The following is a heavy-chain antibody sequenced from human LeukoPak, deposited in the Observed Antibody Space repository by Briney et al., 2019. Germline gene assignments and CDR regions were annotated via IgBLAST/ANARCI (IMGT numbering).Heavy chain of an antibody. J-gene: IGHJ4*02. CDR1: DGSISSSSHY. CDR2: IYYTGDT. Sequence: SETLSLTCTVSDGSISSSSHYWGWIRQSPGKGLEWIGSIYYTGDTYYNPSLKSRVTMSVDTSRNQFSLKVISVTAADTAVYYCARAKNYYDGSDYYYHFDSWGQGTLVTVSS. D-gene: IGHD3-22*01. CDR3: ARAKNYYDGSDYYYHFDS. V-gene: IGHV4-39*07.